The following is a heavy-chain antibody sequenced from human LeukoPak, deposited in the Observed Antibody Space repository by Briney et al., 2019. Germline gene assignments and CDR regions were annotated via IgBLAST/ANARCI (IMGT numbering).Heavy chain of an antibody. Sequence: PGGSLRLSCAASGFTFSDYYMSWVRQAPGKGLEWVSAISGSGGSTYYADSVKGRFTISRDNSKNTLYLQMNSLRAEDTAVYYCAKAGEDYGSGSYYMRFDYWGQGTLVTVSS. CDR1: GFTFSDYY. CDR3: AKAGEDYGSGSYYMRFDY. V-gene: IGHV3-23*01. D-gene: IGHD3-10*01. CDR2: ISGSGGST. J-gene: IGHJ4*02.